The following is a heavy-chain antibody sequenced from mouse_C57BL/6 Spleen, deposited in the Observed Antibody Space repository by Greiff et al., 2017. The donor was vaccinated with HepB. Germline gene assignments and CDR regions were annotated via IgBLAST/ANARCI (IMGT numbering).Heavy chain of an antibody. V-gene: IGHV5-9-1*02. CDR3: TREGYSYYYGSSYAMDY. CDR1: GFTFSSYA. CDR2: ISSGGDYI. D-gene: IGHD1-1*01. Sequence: EVMLVESGAGLVKPGGSLKLSCAASGFTFSSYAMSWVRQTPEKRLEWVAYISSGGDYIYYADTVKARFTISRDNARNTLYLQMSSLKSEDTAMYYCTREGYSYYYGSSYAMDYWGQGTSVTVSS. J-gene: IGHJ4*01.